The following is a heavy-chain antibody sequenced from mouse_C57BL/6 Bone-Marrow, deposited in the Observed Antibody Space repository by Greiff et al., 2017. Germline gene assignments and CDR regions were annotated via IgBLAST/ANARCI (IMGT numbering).Heavy chain of an antibody. V-gene: IGHV5-16*01. Sequence: EVKVVESEGGLVQPGSSMKLSCTASGFTFSDYYMAWVRQVPEKGLEWVANINYDGSSTYYLDSLKSRFIISRDNAKNILYLQMSSLKSEDTATYYCARGGSYYSSYWYFDVWGTGTTVTVSS. D-gene: IGHD2-12*01. J-gene: IGHJ1*03. CDR2: INYDGSST. CDR3: ARGGSYYSSYWYFDV. CDR1: GFTFSDYY.